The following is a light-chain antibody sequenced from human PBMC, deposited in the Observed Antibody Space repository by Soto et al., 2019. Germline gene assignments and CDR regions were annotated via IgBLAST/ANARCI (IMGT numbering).Light chain of an antibody. CDR1: QNISRY. J-gene: IGKJ2*01. Sequence: DIQMTQSPSSLSASVGDRVTITCRASQNISRYLNWYQQKPGKAPKLLIYTASSLQSGVPSRFSGGGSGRDFTLTISSLQPEDFATYYCQQSYTILPMYTFGLGTKLEIK. CDR2: TAS. CDR3: QQSYTILPMYT. V-gene: IGKV1-39*01.